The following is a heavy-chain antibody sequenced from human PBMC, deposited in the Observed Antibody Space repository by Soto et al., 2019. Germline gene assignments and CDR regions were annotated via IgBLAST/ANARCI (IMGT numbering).Heavy chain of an antibody. CDR3: ARTPGDCSGGSCYHGATFDY. D-gene: IGHD2-15*01. J-gene: IGHJ4*02. CDR1: GGSISSYY. CDR2: IYYSGST. Sequence: SETLSLTCTVSGGSISSYYWSWIRQPPGKGLEWIGYIYYSGSTNYNPSLKSRVTISVDTSKNQLSLKLSSVTAADTAVYYCARTPGDCSGGSCYHGATFDYWGQGTLVTVSS. V-gene: IGHV4-59*08.